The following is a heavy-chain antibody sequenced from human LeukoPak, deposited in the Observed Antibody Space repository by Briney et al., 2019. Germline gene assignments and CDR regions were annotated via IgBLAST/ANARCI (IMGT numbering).Heavy chain of an antibody. CDR2: ISAAYGNT. CDR1: DYTFNNYG. V-gene: IGHV1-18*01. D-gene: IGHD3-10*01. CDR3: ARVGGSYSLSAFDM. J-gene: IGHJ3*02. Sequence: ASVKVSCKAYDYTFNNYGISWVRQAPGQGLEWMGWISAAYGNTNYVQKFQGRVTMTTDTSTSTAYMELRGLRSDDTAVYYCARVGGSYSLSAFDMWGQGTTVTVSS.